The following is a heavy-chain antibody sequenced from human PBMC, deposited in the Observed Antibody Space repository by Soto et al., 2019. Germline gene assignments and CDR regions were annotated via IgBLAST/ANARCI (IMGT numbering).Heavy chain of an antibody. CDR3: AVYGYGVSAAAY. CDR1: GLTFRNDW. Sequence: PGGSLRLSCAGSGLTFRNDWLSWVRQDQGKGLEWVANINQDGSERYYVDAVRGRFTISRENVENSLYLQLNSLRPEDTAVYYCAVYGYGVSAAAYWGQGTLVTVSS. CDR2: INQDGSER. V-gene: IGHV3-7*03. D-gene: IGHD4-17*01. J-gene: IGHJ4*02.